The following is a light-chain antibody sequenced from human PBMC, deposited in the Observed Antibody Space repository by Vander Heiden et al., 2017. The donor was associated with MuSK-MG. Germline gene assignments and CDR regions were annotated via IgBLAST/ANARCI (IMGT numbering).Light chain of an antibody. J-gene: IGKJ4*01. CDR1: QSIGNY. Sequence: DIQMTQSPSSLSASVGDRVTITCRASQSIGNYLNWYQRKPGKAPNLLIYGASSLQSGVPSRFSGSGSGTDFTLTISSLQFEDFGIYYCQQSYTTPRTFGGGTMVEIK. CDR3: QQSYTTPRT. V-gene: IGKV1-39*01. CDR2: GAS.